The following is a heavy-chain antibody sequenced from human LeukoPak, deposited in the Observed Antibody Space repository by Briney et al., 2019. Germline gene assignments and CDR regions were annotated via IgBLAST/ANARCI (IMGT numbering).Heavy chain of an antibody. D-gene: IGHD6-19*01. Sequence: GGSLRLSCAASGFTFSSYGMEWVRQAPGKGLEWLTVIWYDGSNKYYADSVKGRFTISRDNSNSMVYLQMNSLRVEDTAVYYCAREAAVAGKGGFDYWGQGTLVTVSS. CDR3: AREAAVAGKGGFDY. J-gene: IGHJ4*02. V-gene: IGHV3-33*01. CDR1: GFTFSSYG. CDR2: IWYDGSNK.